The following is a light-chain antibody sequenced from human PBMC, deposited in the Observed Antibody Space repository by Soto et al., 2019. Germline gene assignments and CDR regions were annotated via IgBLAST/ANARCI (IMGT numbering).Light chain of an antibody. CDR3: QQRSNWPPIFT. CDR1: QTVSNY. Sequence: EIVLTQSPATLSLSPGERATLSCRASQTVSNYLAWYQPKPGQAPRLLIYGASNRATGVPARFSGSGSGTDFTLSITSLEPEDFAVYYCQQRSNWPPIFTFGPGTKVDVK. J-gene: IGKJ3*01. V-gene: IGKV3-11*01. CDR2: GAS.